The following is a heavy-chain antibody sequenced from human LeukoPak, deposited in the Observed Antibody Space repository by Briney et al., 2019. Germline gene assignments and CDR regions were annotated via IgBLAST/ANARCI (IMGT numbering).Heavy chain of an antibody. CDR3: AREALGYCSSTSCSDFDY. CDR2: ISAYNGNT. D-gene: IGHD2-2*01. CDR1: GYTFTSYG. Sequence: ASVKVSCKASGYTFTSYGISWVRQAPGQGLEWMGWISAYNGNTNYAQKLQGRVTMTTDTSTSTAYMELRSLRSDDTAVYYCAREALGYCSSTSCSDFDYWGQGTLVTVSS. J-gene: IGHJ4*02. V-gene: IGHV1-18*01.